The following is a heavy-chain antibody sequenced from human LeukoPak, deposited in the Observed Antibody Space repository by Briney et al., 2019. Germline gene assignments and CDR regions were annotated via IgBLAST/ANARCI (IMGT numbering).Heavy chain of an antibody. J-gene: IGHJ2*01. D-gene: IGHD5-12*01. CDR2: IYYSGRT. CDR1: GGSVSSFY. Sequence: PSETLSLTCTVSGGSVSSFYWSWIRQPPGKGLEWIGYIYYSGRTNYNPSLKSRVTISVDTSKNQFSLKLSSVTAADTAVYYCARHDIVTTIRHFDLWGRGTLVTVSS. V-gene: IGHV4-59*08. CDR3: ARHDIVTTIRHFDL.